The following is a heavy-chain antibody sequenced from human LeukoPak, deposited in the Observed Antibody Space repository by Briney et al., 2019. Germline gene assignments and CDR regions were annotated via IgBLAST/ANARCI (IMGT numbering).Heavy chain of an antibody. Sequence: ASVKVSRKASGYTFTGYYMHRGRPAPRQGLEWVGRIYPNSGGTNYAQTFQGRVTITRDTSISTAYMELSRLRSEDTAVYYYAIIGVGPYGMDVWGQGTTVTVSS. CDR3: AIIGVGPYGMDV. V-gene: IGHV1-2*06. D-gene: IGHD3-3*01. CDR1: GYTFTGYY. CDR2: IYPNSGGT. J-gene: IGHJ6*02.